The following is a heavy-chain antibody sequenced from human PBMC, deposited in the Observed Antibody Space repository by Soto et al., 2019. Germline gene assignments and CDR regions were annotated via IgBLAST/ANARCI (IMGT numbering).Heavy chain of an antibody. CDR1: GGSISSGGYY. D-gene: IGHD3-10*01. CDR2: IYYSGST. V-gene: IGHV4-31*03. J-gene: IGHJ5*02. CDR3: ARELYYYGSGNNWFDP. Sequence: SQTLSLTCTVSGGSISSGGYYWSWIRQHPGKGLEWMGYIYYSGSTYYNASLKSRVTISVDTSKNQFSLKLSSVTAADTAVYYCARELYYYGSGNNWFDPWGQGTLVTVSS.